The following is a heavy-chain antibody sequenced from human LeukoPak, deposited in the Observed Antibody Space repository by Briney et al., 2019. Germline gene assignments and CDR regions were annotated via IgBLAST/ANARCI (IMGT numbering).Heavy chain of an antibody. J-gene: IGHJ5*02. V-gene: IGHV3-23*01. Sequence: GGSLRLSCAASGFTFNNYGLIWVRQAPGKGLEWVAAISNDGGGTMYAGFVEGRFTISRDNSKNTLSLQMNSLRAEDTALYYCAKGSSGYFADLWGQGTLVTVSS. CDR3: AKGSSGYFADL. D-gene: IGHD3-22*01. CDR2: ISNDGGGT. CDR1: GFTFNNYG.